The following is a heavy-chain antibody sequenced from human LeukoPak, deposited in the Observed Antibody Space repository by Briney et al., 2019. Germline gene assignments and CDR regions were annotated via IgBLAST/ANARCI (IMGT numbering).Heavy chain of an antibody. Sequence: GWSLRLSCAASGFTFSSYALHWVRQAPGKGLEWVTVISYDGSSKYYADSVKGRFTISRDNSKNTLYLQVNSLRPEDTAVYYCARGDKQLLFNRYKGGFDPWGQGALVTVSS. J-gene: IGHJ5*02. D-gene: IGHD6-19*01. CDR3: ARGDKQLLFNRYKGGFDP. V-gene: IGHV3-30*04. CDR2: ISYDGSSK. CDR1: GFTFSSYA.